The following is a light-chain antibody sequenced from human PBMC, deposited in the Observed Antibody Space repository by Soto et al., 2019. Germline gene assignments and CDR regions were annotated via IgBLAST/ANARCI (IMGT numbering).Light chain of an antibody. V-gene: IGKV1-39*01. CDR1: QSITTS. CDR2: GSS. J-gene: IGKJ1*01. CDR3: QQSYSLPRT. Sequence: DVQLTQSPSSLSASIGDIVTISCRSSQSITTSLNWYQQKPGKPPALLIYGSSARQIGVPHRFSASGSGTDFTLTITRLQHEDFATYYCQQSYSLPRTFGQGTKMDLK.